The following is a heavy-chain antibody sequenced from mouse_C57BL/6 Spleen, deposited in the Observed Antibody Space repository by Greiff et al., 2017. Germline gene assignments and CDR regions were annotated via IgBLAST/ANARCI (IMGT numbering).Heavy chain of an antibody. CDR3: ARGYGSSYGYFDV. D-gene: IGHD1-1*01. V-gene: IGHV1-63*01. Sequence: VQVVASGAELVRPGTSVKMSCQASGYTFTNYWIGWAKQRPGHGLEWIGDIYPGGGYTNYNEKFKGKATLTADKSSSTAYMQFSSLTSEDSAIYYCARGYGSSYGYFDVWGTGTTVTVSS. CDR1: GYTFTNYW. J-gene: IGHJ1*03. CDR2: IYPGGGYT.